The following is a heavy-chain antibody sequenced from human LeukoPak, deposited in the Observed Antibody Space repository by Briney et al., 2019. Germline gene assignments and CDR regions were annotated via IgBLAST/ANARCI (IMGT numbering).Heavy chain of an antibody. V-gene: IGHV5-51*01. Sequence: GESLKISCKGSGYSFSNYWIAWERQMPGKGLEWMGLIYPGDSDTRYSPSFQGQVTFSADKSISTAYLQWSSLKASDTAMYYCATSYGGSHFDYWGQGTLVTVSS. CDR3: ATSYGGSHFDY. CDR1: GYSFSNYW. CDR2: IYPGDSDT. J-gene: IGHJ4*02. D-gene: IGHD2-15*01.